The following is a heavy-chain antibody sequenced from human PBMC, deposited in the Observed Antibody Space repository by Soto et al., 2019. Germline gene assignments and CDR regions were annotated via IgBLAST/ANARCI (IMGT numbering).Heavy chain of an antibody. D-gene: IGHD1-20*01. J-gene: IGHJ4*02. V-gene: IGHV4-39*07. CDR3: ARVDNWNPTSIQFDY. Sequence: PSETLSLTCTVSGGSISSSSYYWGWIRQPPGKGLEWIGSIYYSGSTYYNPSLKSRVTISVDTSKNQFSLKLSSVTAADTAVYYCARVDNWNPTSIQFDYWAQRTLLPVSS. CDR1: GGSISSSSYY. CDR2: IYYSGST.